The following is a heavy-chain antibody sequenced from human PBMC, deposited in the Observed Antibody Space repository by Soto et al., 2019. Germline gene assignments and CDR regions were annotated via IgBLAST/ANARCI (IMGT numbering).Heavy chain of an antibody. V-gene: IGHV4-59*01. CDR1: GDSISSYY. J-gene: IGHJ4*02. Sequence: QVQLQESGPGLVKPSETLSLTCAVSGDSISSYYCMWIRQPPGKGLESIGYLYYGRSANYNPSLKSRGTVSVDTATNQCSLTLSSMTAADTAVYYCALRSMAVVPAYWGQGTLVTVSS. CDR2: LYYGRSA. D-gene: IGHD3-22*01. CDR3: ALRSMAVVPAY.